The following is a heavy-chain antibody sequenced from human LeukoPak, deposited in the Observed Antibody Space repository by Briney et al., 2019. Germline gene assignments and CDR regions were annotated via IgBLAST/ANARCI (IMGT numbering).Heavy chain of an antibody. CDR2: INYSGST. J-gene: IGHJ6*03. CDR3: ARVDSGYDLYYYYYYYMDV. D-gene: IGHD5-12*01. CDR1: GGSISSYY. Sequence: SETLSLTCTVSGGSISSYYWSWIRQPPGKGLEWIGYINYSGSTNYNPSLKSRVTISVDTSKNQFSLKLSSVTAVDTAVYYCARVDSGYDLYYYYYYYMDVWGKGTTVTISS. V-gene: IGHV4-59*01.